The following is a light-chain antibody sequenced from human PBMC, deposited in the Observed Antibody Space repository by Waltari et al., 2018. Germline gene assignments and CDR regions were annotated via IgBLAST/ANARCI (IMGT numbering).Light chain of an antibody. Sequence: EIVLTQSPVTLSLAAGERATLSCRASESVSNYLAWYQQKPGQSPTRLIYDTSKRATGIPGRFRGSGYGTDVTLTINNLEAEDFALYYCQQGVILPLTFGGGTKLEIK. J-gene: IGKJ4*01. CDR3: QQGVILPLT. V-gene: IGKV3-11*01. CDR2: DTS. CDR1: ESVSNY.